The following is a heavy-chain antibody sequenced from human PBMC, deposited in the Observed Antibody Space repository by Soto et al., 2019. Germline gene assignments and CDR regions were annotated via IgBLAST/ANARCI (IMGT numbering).Heavy chain of an antibody. J-gene: IGHJ4*02. V-gene: IGHV3-23*01. Sequence: EVQLLESGGGLVQPGGSLRLSCAASGFTFSSYAMSWVRQAPGKGLEWVSAISGSGGSTYYADSVKGRCTISRDDSKNTLYLQINTLTAEDTAVYYCAKPEDSGYAPLDYWAQVTLVTVSS. CDR1: GFTFSSYA. CDR2: ISGSGGST. D-gene: IGHD5-12*01. CDR3: AKPEDSGYAPLDY.